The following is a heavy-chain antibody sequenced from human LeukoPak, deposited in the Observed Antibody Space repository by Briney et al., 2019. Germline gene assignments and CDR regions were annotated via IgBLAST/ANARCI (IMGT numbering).Heavy chain of an antibody. Sequence: GGSLRLSCAASGFTFSNYGMHWVRQAPGKGLEWVAFIRYDGSKKYFAESVKGRFTISRDNSKDMLHLQMNSLRAEDTAVYYCAKGRGSSGYIYFDYWGQGTLVTVSS. D-gene: IGHD6-19*01. CDR1: GFTFSNYG. J-gene: IGHJ4*02. V-gene: IGHV3-30*02. CDR2: IRYDGSKK. CDR3: AKGRGSSGYIYFDY.